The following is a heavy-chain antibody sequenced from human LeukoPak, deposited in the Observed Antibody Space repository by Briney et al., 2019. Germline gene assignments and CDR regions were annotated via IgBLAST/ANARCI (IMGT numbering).Heavy chain of an antibody. J-gene: IGHJ4*02. V-gene: IGHV3-53*04. Sequence: GGSLRLSCAVSGFSVTNNYMSWVRQAPGKGLEWVSSISSSSYIYYADSVKGRFTISRHNSKNTLYLQMNSLRAEDTAVYYCARVGYYDSSGGFDYWGQGTLVTVSS. D-gene: IGHD3-22*01. CDR2: ISSSSYI. CDR1: GFSVTNNY. CDR3: ARVGYYDSSGGFDY.